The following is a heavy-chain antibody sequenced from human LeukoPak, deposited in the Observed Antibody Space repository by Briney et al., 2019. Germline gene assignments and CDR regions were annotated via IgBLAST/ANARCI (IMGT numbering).Heavy chain of an antibody. V-gene: IGHV1-8*03. D-gene: IGHD3-10*01. J-gene: IGHJ4*02. CDR3: ARGGEFGESYYFDY. CDR1: GYTFTSYD. Sequence: ASVKVSCKASGYTFTSYDINWVRQATGQGLEWMGWMNPNSGNTGYAQKFQGRVTITRNTSISTAYMELSSLRSEDTAVYYWARGGEFGESYYFDYWGQGTLVTVSS. CDR2: MNPNSGNT.